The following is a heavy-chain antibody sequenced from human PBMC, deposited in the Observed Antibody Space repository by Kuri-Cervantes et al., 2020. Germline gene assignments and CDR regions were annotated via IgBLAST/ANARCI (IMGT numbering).Heavy chain of an antibody. J-gene: IGHJ4*02. CDR2: IRLDGNNI. CDR3: ARDPIAATGRGGSFDY. V-gene: IGHV3-33*08. D-gene: IGHD6-13*01. CDR1: GFIFSSHA. Sequence: GGSLRLSCAASGFIFSSHAMHWVRQAAGKGLEWVAVIRLDGNNIYYGDSVQGRFTISRDNSKKTLYLQMDSLRVDDTAVYYCARDPIAATGRGGSFDYWGQGTPVTVSS.